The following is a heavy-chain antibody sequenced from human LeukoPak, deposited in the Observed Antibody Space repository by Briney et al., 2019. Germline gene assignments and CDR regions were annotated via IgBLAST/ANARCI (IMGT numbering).Heavy chain of an antibody. V-gene: IGHV1-18*01. D-gene: IGHD2-8*01. CDR1: DYPFTKIG. CDR3: ARVLMVADSESHYFDY. J-gene: IGHJ4*02. Sequence: ASVKVSCKASDYPFTKIGDSWVRHAPGQGLELMGWISGYNSKTHYARKFQGRVSMTTDTSTTISYIELRTLRSDDTAVYCCARVLMVADSESHYFDYWGQGTLVTVTS. CDR2: ISGYNSKT.